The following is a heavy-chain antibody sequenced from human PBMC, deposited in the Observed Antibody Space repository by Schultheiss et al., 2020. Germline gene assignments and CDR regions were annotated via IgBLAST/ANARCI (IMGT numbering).Heavy chain of an antibody. V-gene: IGHV4-39*07. CDR2: IYYSGST. Sequence: SETLSLTCTVSGGSISSSSYYWGWIRQPPGKGLEWIGYIYYSGSTYYNPSLKSRVTISVDTSKNQFSLKLSSVTAADTAVYYCARTGYSSGWWGQGYYYYGMDVWGQGTTVTVSS. CDR1: GGSISSSSYY. D-gene: IGHD6-19*01. CDR3: ARTGYSSGWWGQGYYYYGMDV. J-gene: IGHJ6*02.